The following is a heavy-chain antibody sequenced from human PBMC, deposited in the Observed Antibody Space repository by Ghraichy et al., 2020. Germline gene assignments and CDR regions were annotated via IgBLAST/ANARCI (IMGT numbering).Heavy chain of an antibody. V-gene: IGHV4-59*01. CDR2: IHYRGNS. CDR3: ARAYSDSSGYYSGGEVELAY. CDR1: GDSISSSY. Sequence: SETLSLTCTVSGDSISSSYWGWIRQSPGKRLEWIGYIHYRGNSYYNHSLRSRVTMSVDMSKNQFFLELSSVIAADTAVYYCARAYSDSSGYYSGGEVELAYCGQGTLVTVSS. J-gene: IGHJ4*02. D-gene: IGHD3-22*01.